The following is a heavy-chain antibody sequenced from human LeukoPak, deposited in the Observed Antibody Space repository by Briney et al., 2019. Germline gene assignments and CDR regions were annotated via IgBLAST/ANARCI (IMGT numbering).Heavy chain of an antibody. CDR3: ATAPRYDLWSGFCRGVFPGRFYYYIYV. J-gene: IGHJ6*03. Sequence: ASVKVSCKVSGYTLTELSMHWVRQAPGKGLEWRGGFDPEDGETIYAQKFQGRVTMTEHTSTDTAYMELSSLRSEDTAVYYCATAPRYDLWSGFCRGVFPGRFYYYIYVGGKETTLTVSS. CDR2: FDPEDGET. CDR1: GYTLTELS. D-gene: IGHD3-3*01. V-gene: IGHV1-24*01.